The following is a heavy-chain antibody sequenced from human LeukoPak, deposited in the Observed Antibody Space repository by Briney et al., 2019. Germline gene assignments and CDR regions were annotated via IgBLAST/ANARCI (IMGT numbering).Heavy chain of an antibody. Sequence: TGGSLRLSCAASGLAFSSYAMSWVRQAPGKGLEWVSNISVASNTFYADSVKGRFTISRDNSRNTVYLQMTSLRADDTAVYYCADYGVSGVRNNFYWGQGTLVTVSS. V-gene: IGHV3-23*01. CDR1: GLAFSSYA. CDR2: ISVASNT. CDR3: ADYGVSGVRNNFY. D-gene: IGHD3-3*01. J-gene: IGHJ4*02.